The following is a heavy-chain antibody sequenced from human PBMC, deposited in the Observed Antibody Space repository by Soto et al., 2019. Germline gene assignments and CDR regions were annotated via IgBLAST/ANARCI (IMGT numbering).Heavy chain of an antibody. CDR1: GFTFSNAW. D-gene: IGHD1-26*01. CDR3: NGASATFVAPQDY. J-gene: IGHJ4*02. Sequence: EVQLVESGGGLVKPGGSLRLSCAASGFTFSNAWMSWVRQAPGKGLEWVGRIKSKTDGGTTDYAAPVKGRFTISRHDSKNTLYLQMNSLKTEDTAVYYFNGASATFVAPQDYWGQGTLVTVSS. CDR2: IKSKTDGGTT. V-gene: IGHV3-15*01.